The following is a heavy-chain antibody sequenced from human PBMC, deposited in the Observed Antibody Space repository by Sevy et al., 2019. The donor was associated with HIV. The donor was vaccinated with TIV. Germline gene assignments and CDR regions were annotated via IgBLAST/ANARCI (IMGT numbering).Heavy chain of an antibody. CDR3: TKRVDYSSSSAYFDV. V-gene: IGHV3-23*01. CDR1: GFTFRYYG. J-gene: IGHJ2*01. Sequence: GGSLRLSCAVSGFTFRYYGMSWVRQAPGKGLEWVSSISDSGDETYYADSVKGRFTISRDNSKTTLDLQMNSLRAEDTATYYCTKRVDYSSSSAYFDVWGRGTLVTVSS. D-gene: IGHD6-6*01. CDR2: ISDSGDET.